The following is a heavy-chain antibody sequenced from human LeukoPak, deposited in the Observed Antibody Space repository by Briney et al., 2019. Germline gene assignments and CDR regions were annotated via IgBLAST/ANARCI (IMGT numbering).Heavy chain of an antibody. CDR3: ARGSYYGSGSYVLDFDY. CDR1: GGSSSGYY. V-gene: IGHV4-34*01. CDR2: INHSGST. D-gene: IGHD3-10*01. J-gene: IGHJ4*02. Sequence: SETLSLTRAVYGGSSSGYYWSWIRQPPGKGLEWIGEINHSGSTNYNPSLKSRVTISVDTSKNQFSLKLSSVTAADTAVYYCARGSYYGSGSYVLDFDYWGQGTLVTVSS.